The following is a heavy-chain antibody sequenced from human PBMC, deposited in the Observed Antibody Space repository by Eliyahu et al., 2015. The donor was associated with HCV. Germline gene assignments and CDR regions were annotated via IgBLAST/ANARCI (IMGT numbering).Heavy chain of an antibody. J-gene: IGHJ2*01. D-gene: IGHD1-1*01. Sequence: QVQLQEWGAGLLKPSETLSLTCAVYVGSFGGXXWXWIRXPPGKGXEWIXEINXDRRTNYNPSLKSRVTMTIDMSKNQFSLKLSSVTAADTAVYFCARGGGKSVERFDLWGRGTLVTVSS. CDR1: VGSFGGXX. CDR3: ARGGGKSVERFDL. CDR2: INXDRRT. V-gene: IGHV4-34*01.